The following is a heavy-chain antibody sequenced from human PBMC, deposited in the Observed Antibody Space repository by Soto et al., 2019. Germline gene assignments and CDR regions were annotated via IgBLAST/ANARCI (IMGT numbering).Heavy chain of an antibody. V-gene: IGHV1-18*01. CDR3: AKDFSSSGWYPAPR. CDR1: GYTFTSYG. J-gene: IGHJ4*02. CDR2: ISAYNGNT. Sequence: ASVKVSCKASGYTFTSYGISWVRQAPGQGLEWMGWISAYNGNTNYAQKLQGRVTMTTDTSTSTAYMELRSLRSDDTAVYYCAKDFSSSGWYPAPRWGQGTLVTVSS. D-gene: IGHD6-19*01.